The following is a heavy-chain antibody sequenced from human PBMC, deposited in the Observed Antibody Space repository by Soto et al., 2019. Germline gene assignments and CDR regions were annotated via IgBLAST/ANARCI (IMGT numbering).Heavy chain of an antibody. CDR1: GFTFRSHW. V-gene: IGHV3-74*01. Sequence: GGSLRLSCVASGFTFRSHWIHWVRQSPGKGLVWVSQINSDGSSANYADAVKGRFTFSRDNAKKTLYLQMNSLRAEDTAVYYCARGASTGSSCYVYDPWGPGTLV. J-gene: IGHJ5*02. CDR2: INSDGSSA. D-gene: IGHD2-2*01. CDR3: ARGASTGSSCYVYDP.